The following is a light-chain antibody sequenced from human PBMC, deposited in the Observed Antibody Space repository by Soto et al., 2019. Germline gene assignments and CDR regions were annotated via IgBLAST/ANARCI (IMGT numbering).Light chain of an antibody. V-gene: IGLV1-44*01. J-gene: IGLJ2*01. CDR2: SNN. CDR3: AAWDDSLNGVV. Sequence: QAVVTQPPSASGTPGQRVTIFCSGSSSNIGSKTVNWYQHFPGTAPKLLIYSNNQRPSGVPDRFSGSKSGTSASLAISGLQSEDEADYYCAAWDDSLNGVVFGGGTKLTVL. CDR1: SSNIGSKT.